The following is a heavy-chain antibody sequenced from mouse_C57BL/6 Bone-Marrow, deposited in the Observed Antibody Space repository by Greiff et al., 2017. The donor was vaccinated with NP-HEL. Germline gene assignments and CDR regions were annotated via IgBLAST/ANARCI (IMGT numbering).Heavy chain of an antibody. D-gene: IGHD1-1*01. CDR2: IYPGNSDT. V-gene: IGHV1-5*01. Sequence: EVQLQQSGTVLARPGASVKMSCKTSGYTFTRYWMHWVKQRPGQGLEWIGAIYPGNSDTSYNQKFTGKAKLTAVTSASTAYMELSSLTNEDSAVYYCTRADYGSSYGRFAYWGQGTLVTVAA. J-gene: IGHJ3*01. CDR3: TRADYGSSYGRFAY. CDR1: GYTFTRYW.